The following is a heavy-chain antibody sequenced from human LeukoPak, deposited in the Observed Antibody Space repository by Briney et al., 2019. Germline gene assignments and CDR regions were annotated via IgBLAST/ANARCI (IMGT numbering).Heavy chain of an antibody. J-gene: IGHJ3*02. D-gene: IGHD6-13*01. V-gene: IGHV4-39*01. CDR3: ARSSYSSSWYSTLPDI. Sequence: PSETLSLTCIVSGGSITSSSYYWGWIRQPPGKGLEWIGSIYYSVSTYYNPSLKSRVTISVDTSKNQFSLKLSSVTAADTAVYYCARSSYSSSWYSTLPDIWGQGTMVTVSS. CDR2: IYYSVST. CDR1: GGSITSSSYY.